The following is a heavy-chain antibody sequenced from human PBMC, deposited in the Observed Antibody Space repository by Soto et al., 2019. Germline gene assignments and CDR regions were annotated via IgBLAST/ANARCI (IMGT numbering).Heavy chain of an antibody. CDR1: GFTFSTYS. V-gene: IGHV3-21*01. Sequence: GGSLRFSCAASGFTFSTYSMIWVRQAPGKGLELVSSISSSSSYIYYADSVKGRFTISRDNAKNSLYLQMNSLRAEDTAVYYCARYDSSGYYWPYYYYGMDVWGQGTTVTVSS. J-gene: IGHJ6*02. D-gene: IGHD3-22*01. CDR2: ISSSSSYI. CDR3: ARYDSSGYYWPYYYYGMDV.